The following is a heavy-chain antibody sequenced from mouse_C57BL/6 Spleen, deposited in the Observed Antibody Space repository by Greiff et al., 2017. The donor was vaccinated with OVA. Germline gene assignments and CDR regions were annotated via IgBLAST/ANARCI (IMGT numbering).Heavy chain of an antibody. V-gene: IGHV1-26*01. J-gene: IGHJ2*01. CDR3: ARGAGLFDY. Sequence: VQLQQSGPELVKPGASVKISCKASGYTFTDYYMNWVKQSHGKSLEWIGDINPNNGGTSYNQKFKGKATLTVDKSSSTAYMELRSLTSEDSAVYYCARGAGLFDYWGQGTTLTVSS. CDR1: GYTFTDYY. CDR2: INPNNGGT. D-gene: IGHD3-3*01.